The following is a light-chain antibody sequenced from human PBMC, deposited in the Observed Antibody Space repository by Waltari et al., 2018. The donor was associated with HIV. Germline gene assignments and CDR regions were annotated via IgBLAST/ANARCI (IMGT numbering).Light chain of an antibody. CDR3: MQGTHWPSYT. CDR1: QSLVYSDGDTY. J-gene: IGKJ2*01. V-gene: IGKV2-30*01. CDR2: KVS. Sequence: DVVMTQSPLSLPVTLGQPASLPCRSSQSLVYSDGDTYLSWFQQRPGQSPRRLIYKVSNRDSGVPDRFSDSGSDTDFTLKISRVEAEDVGVYYCMQGTHWPSYTFGQGTKLEIK.